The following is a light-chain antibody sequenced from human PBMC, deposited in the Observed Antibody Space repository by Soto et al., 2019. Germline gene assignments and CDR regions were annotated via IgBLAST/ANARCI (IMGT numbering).Light chain of an antibody. CDR2: DAS. V-gene: IGKV1-33*01. Sequence: IQMTQSPSSLSASVGDRVTFTCQASRDITQSLNWYQHKPGQAPEILIYDASNLETGVRSRFSGGGSRTDFTFTISSLQPEDFATYYCQQYDNFPLTFGGGTRVEIK. J-gene: IGKJ4*01. CDR1: RDITQS. CDR3: QQYDNFPLT.